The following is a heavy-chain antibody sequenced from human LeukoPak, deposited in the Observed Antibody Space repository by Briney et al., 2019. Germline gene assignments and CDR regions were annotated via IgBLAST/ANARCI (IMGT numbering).Heavy chain of an antibody. V-gene: IGHV4-4*07. D-gene: IGHD2-21*02. J-gene: IGHJ6*02. Sequence: SETLSLTCTVSGGSISSYYWSWIRQLAGKGLEWIGRIYTSGSTNYNPSLKSRVTMSVDTSKNQFSLKLSSVTAADTAVYYCAREAGGVVVTASYGMDVWGQGTTVTVSS. CDR3: AREAGGVVVTASYGMDV. CDR1: GGSISSYY. CDR2: IYTSGST.